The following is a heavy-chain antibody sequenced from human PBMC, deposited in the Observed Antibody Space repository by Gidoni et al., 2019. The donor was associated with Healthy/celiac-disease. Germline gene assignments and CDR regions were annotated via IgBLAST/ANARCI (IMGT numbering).Heavy chain of an antibody. Sequence: VQLQQWGAGLLKPSETLSPTCAVYGRSFSGYYWSWIRQPPGKGLEWIGEINHSGSTNYNPSLKSRVTISVDTSKNQFSLKLSSVTAADTAVYYCARGIAVAGDFDYWGQGTLVTVSS. V-gene: IGHV4-34*01. D-gene: IGHD6-19*01. CDR2: INHSGST. J-gene: IGHJ4*02. CDR3: ARGIAVAGDFDY. CDR1: GRSFSGYY.